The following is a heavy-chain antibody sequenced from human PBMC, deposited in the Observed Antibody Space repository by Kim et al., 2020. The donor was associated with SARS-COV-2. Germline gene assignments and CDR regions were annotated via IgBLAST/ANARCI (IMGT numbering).Heavy chain of an antibody. CDR1: GFTFSSYS. CDR3: ASGLGCSGGSCYGKV. J-gene: IGHJ6*01. CDR2: ISSSSSYI. Sequence: GGSLRLSCAASGFTFSSYSMNWVRQAPGKGLEWVSSISSSSSYIYYADSVKGRFTISRDNAKNSLYLKMNSLRAEDTAVYYCASGLGCSGGSCYGKVWGQDTTVTVSS. V-gene: IGHV3-21*01. D-gene: IGHD2-15*01.